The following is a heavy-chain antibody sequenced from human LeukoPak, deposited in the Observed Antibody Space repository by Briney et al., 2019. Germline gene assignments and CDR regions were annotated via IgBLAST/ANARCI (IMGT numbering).Heavy chain of an antibody. J-gene: IGHJ4*02. V-gene: IGHV5-51*01. CDR1: GYSFNTYW. Sequence: GESLKISCTGSGYSFNTYWIGWVRQMPGKGLEWVGFIYPRDSDTRYSPSFQGQVTISADKSISTAYLRWSSLKASDTAIYYCARRYCSSISCNPYFFDYWGQGTLVTVSS. CDR3: ARRYCSSISCNPYFFDY. D-gene: IGHD2-2*01. CDR2: IYPRDSDT.